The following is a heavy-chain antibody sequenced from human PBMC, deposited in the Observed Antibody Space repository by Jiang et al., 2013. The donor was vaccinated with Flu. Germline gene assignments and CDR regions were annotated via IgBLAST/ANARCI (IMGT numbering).Heavy chain of an antibody. J-gene: IGHJ4*02. CDR2: ISSSSSYI. D-gene: IGHD3-10*02. CDR3: ARDYGRTYMLPNDY. V-gene: IGHV3-21*01. Sequence: SISSSSSYIYYADSVEGPSSPISRDNAKNSLYLQMNSLRAEDTAVYYCARDYGRTYMLPNDYWGQGTLVTVSS.